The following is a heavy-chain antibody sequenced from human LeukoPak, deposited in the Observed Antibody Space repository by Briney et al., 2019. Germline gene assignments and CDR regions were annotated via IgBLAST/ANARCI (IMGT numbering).Heavy chain of an antibody. CDR1: GFTFSSYW. J-gene: IGHJ4*02. CDR2: INSDGSST. D-gene: IGHD3-10*01. CDR3: ARDLQVSYGSGSMGY. V-gene: IGHV3-74*01. Sequence: PGGSLRLSCAASGFTFSSYWMHWVPQAPGKGLVWVSRINSDGSSTSYADSVKGRFTISRDNAKNTLYLQMNSLRAEDTAVYYCARDLQVSYGSGSMGYWGQGTLVTVSS.